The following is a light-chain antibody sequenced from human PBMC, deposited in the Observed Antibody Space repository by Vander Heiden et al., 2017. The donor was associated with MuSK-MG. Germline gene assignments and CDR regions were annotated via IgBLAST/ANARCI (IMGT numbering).Light chain of an antibody. Sequence: QSALTQPASESGSPGHSITISCTGTSSDVGGYNYVSWYQQHPGKAPKLMIYDVSNRPSGVSNRFSGSKSGNTASLTISGLQAEDEADYYCSSYTSSSTPVFGGGTKLTVL. CDR3: SSYTSSSTPV. CDR2: DVS. J-gene: IGLJ2*01. CDR1: SSDVGGYNY. V-gene: IGLV2-14*03.